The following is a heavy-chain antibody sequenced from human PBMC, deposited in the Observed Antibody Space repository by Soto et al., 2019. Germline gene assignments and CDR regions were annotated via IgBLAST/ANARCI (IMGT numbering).Heavy chain of an antibody. CDR2: INAGDGNT. Sequence: QVQLVQSGAEEKKPGASVKVSCKASGYTFTGYAMHWVRQAPGHRLEWMGWINAGDGNTNYSQKFQGRVTITRDTSASTTYMELSSLSAEDTAVYYCARAVAVPADFDYWGQGTLVTVSS. J-gene: IGHJ4*02. D-gene: IGHD6-19*01. CDR1: GYTFTGYA. V-gene: IGHV1-3*05. CDR3: ARAVAVPADFDY.